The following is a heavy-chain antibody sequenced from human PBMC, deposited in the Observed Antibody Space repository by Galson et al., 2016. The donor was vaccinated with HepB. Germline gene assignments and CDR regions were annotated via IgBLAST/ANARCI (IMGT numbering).Heavy chain of an antibody. J-gene: IGHJ4*02. D-gene: IGHD6-13*01. Sequence: SLRLSCAGTGFTFSTYAMSWVRQAPGKRLEWVSAISGSGDTTYYADSVKGRFSISRDNSKNTLYLQMSSLTAEDTAVYYCANWSDAAATYWGQGALVTVSS. CDR1: GFTFSTYA. CDR2: ISGSGDTT. CDR3: ANWSDAAATY. V-gene: IGHV3-23*01.